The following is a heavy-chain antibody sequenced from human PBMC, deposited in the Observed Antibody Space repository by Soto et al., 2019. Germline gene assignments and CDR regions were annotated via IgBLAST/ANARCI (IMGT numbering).Heavy chain of an antibody. CDR1: GFTFSSYA. Sequence: AGSLRLSCAASGFTFSSYAMSWVRQAPGKGLEWVSAISGSGGSTYYADSVKGRFTISRDNSKNTLYLQMNSLRAEDTAVYYCAASSGSYYPFDYWGQGTLVTVSS. CDR3: AASSGSYYPFDY. CDR2: ISGSGGST. V-gene: IGHV3-23*01. D-gene: IGHD3-10*01. J-gene: IGHJ4*02.